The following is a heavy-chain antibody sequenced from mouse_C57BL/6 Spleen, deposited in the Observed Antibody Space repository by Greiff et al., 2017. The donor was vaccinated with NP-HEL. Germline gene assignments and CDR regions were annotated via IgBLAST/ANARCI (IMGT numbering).Heavy chain of an antibody. V-gene: IGHV14-2*01. J-gene: IGHJ3*01. Sequence: VQLQQSGAELVKPGASVKLSCTASGFNFNDYYMHWVKQRPEQGLEWIGRIDPEDGETTYAPKFKGKATITADTSSNTAYLQLSSLNSEDTAVFCGANDDYGVQAWFGYWGQGTLVTVSA. CDR3: ANDDYGVQAWFGY. CDR2: IDPEDGET. D-gene: IGHD2-4*01. CDR1: GFNFNDYY.